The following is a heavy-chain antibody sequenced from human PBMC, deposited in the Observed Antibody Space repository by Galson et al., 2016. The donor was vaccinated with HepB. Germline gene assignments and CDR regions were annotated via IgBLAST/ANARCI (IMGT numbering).Heavy chain of an antibody. CDR2: ISRGSGTI. Sequence: SLRLSCAASGFTFSSYGMNWIRQAPGKGLEWVSYISRGSGTIYYADSVRGRFTVSRDNARNSLYLQMNSLRDEDTAVYYCATSDSGSDTFVDVWGQGTTGIVTS. J-gene: IGHJ6*02. D-gene: IGHD2/OR15-2a*01. CDR1: GFTFSSYG. V-gene: IGHV3-48*02. CDR3: ATSDSGSDTFVDV.